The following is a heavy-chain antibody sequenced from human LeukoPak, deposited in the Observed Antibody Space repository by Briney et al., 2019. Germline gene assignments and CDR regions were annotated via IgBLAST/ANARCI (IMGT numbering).Heavy chain of an antibody. Sequence: GRSLRLSCAASGFTFSSYGMHWVRQAPGKGLEWVAVIWYDGSNTYYADSMKGRFTISRDNSKNTLYLQMNSLRAEDTAVYYCARIGYCSGGSCYWIYFDYWRQGTLVTVSS. CDR2: IWYDGSNT. CDR3: ARIGYCSGGSCYWIYFDY. V-gene: IGHV3-33*01. J-gene: IGHJ4*02. D-gene: IGHD2-15*01. CDR1: GFTFSSYG.